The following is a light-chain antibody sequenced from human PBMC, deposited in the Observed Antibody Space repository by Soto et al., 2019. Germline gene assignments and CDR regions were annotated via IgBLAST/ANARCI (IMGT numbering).Light chain of an antibody. CDR2: RNN. Sequence: QSVLTQPPSASGTPGQRGTISCSGSSSNIGSNYVYWYQQLPGTAPKLLIYRNNQRPSGVPDRFSGSKSGTSASPAISGLRSEDEADYYCAAWDDSLSGSYVFGTGTQLTVL. J-gene: IGLJ1*01. CDR1: SSNIGSNY. CDR3: AAWDDSLSGSYV. V-gene: IGLV1-47*01.